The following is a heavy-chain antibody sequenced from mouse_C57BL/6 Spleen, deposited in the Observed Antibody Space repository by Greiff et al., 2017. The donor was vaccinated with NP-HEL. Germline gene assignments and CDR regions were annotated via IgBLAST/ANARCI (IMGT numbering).Heavy chain of an antibody. V-gene: IGHV1-18*01. D-gene: IGHD3-1*01. Sequence: VQLQQSGPELVKPGASVKIPCKASGYTFTDYNMDWVKQSHGKSLEWIGDINPNNGGTIYNQKFKGKATLTVDKSSSTAYMELRSLTSEDTAVYYGARWANRDGDYAMDYWGQGTSVTVSS. CDR3: ARWANRDGDYAMDY. J-gene: IGHJ4*01. CDR2: INPNNGGT. CDR1: GYTFTDYN.